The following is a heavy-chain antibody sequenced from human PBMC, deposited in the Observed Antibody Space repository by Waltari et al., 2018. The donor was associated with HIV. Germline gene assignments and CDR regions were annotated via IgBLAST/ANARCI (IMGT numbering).Heavy chain of an antibody. V-gene: IGHV1-18*01. D-gene: IGHD1-26*01. CDR1: GYTFLSYG. CDR3: ARDGLRYSGTFYSDY. CDR2: ISTYNANT. J-gene: IGHJ4*02. Sequence: QVHLVQSGAEMKKPGASVKVSCKASGYTFLSYGISWVRQAPGHGLAWMGWISTYNANTNYAQSRQGRVTMTTDTSTTTAYMELRSLTSDDTAVYYCARDGLRYSGTFYSDYWGQGTLVTVSS.